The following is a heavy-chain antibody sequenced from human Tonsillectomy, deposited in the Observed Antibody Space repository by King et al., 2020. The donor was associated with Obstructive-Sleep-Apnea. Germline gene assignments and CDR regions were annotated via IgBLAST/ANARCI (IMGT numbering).Heavy chain of an antibody. CDR3: TRDRGRVGTTVTTLAFDI. CDR1: GFTFGDYA. D-gene: IGHD4-11*01. Sequence: VQLVESGGGLVQPGRSLRLSCTASGFTFGDYAMSWFRQAPGKGVEGVGFIGSKAYGGATEYAAAVKGRFTISRDDSKSIAYLQMNSLKTEDTAVYYCTRDRGRVGTTVTTLAFDIWGQGTMVTVSS. J-gene: IGHJ3*02. CDR2: IGSKAYGGAT. V-gene: IGHV3-49*03.